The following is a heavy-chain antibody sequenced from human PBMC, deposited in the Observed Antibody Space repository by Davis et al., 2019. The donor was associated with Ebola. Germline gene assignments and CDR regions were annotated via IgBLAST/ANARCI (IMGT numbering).Heavy chain of an antibody. D-gene: IGHD2-8*01. V-gene: IGHV3-74*01. CDR2: INSDGSST. J-gene: IGHJ4*02. CDR1: GFTFSSYW. Sequence: GESLKISCAASGFTFSSYWMHWVRQAPGKGLVWVSRINSDGSSTSYADSVKGRFTISRDNAKNTLYVQMNSLRVEDTAVYYCARYDHYHFDYWGQGTLVTVSS. CDR3: ARYDHYHFDY.